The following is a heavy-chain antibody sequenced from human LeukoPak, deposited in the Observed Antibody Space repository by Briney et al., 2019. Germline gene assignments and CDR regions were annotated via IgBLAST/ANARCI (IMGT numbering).Heavy chain of an antibody. J-gene: IGHJ4*02. CDR2: IYYSGST. CDR3: ARVKQWLVLDY. CDR1: GGSISSYY. Sequence: SETLSLTCTVSGGSISSYYWSWIRQPPGKGLEWIGYIYYSGSTNYNPSLKSRVTISVDTSKTQFSLKLSSVTAADTAVYYCARVKQWLVLDYWGQGTLVTVSS. V-gene: IGHV4-59*01. D-gene: IGHD6-19*01.